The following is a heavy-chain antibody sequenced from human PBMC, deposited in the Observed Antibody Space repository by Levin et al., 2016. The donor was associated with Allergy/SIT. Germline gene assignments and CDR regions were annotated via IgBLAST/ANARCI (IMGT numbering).Heavy chain of an antibody. CDR2: IYHSGST. Sequence: WIRQPPGKGLEWIGEIYHSGSTNYNPSLKSRVTISVDKSKNQFSLKLSSVTAADTAVYYCARGGWGYSSHQDVWGQGTTVTVSS. D-gene: IGHD5-18*01. CDR3: ARGGWGYSSHQDV. V-gene: IGHV4-4*02. J-gene: IGHJ6*02.